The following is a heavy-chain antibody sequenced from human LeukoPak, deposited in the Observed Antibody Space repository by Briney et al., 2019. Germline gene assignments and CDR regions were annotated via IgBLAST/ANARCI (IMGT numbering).Heavy chain of an antibody. CDR3: VRDAWFGSSYFDY. D-gene: IGHD3-10*01. CDR2: ISYDGSNK. V-gene: IGHV3-30*03. CDR1: GFTFSSYG. J-gene: IGHJ4*02. Sequence: PGGSLRLSCAASGFTFSSYGMHWVRQAPGKGLEWVAVISYDGSNKYYADSVMGRFTISRDNSKNTLYLQMNSLRGEDTAVYLCVRDAWFGSSYFDYWGQGTLVTVSS.